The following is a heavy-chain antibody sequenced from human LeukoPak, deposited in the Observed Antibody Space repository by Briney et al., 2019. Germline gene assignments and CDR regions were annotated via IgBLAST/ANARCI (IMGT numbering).Heavy chain of an antibody. CDR2: FDPEDGET. D-gene: IGHD3-22*01. CDR3: ATYYYDSSGEGFIDY. V-gene: IGHV1-24*01. Sequence: ASVKVSCKVSGYTLTELSMHWVRQAPGNGREWMGGFDPEDGETIYAQKFQGRVTMTEDTYTDTAYMELSSLISEDTAVYYCATYYYDSSGEGFIDYWGQGTLVTVSS. J-gene: IGHJ4*02. CDR1: GYTLTELS.